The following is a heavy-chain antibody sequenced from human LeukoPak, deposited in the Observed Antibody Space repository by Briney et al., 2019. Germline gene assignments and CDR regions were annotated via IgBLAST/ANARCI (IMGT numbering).Heavy chain of an antibody. D-gene: IGHD2-2*01. CDR1: GGTFSSYA. CDR2: IIPIFGTA. V-gene: IGHV1-69*06. J-gene: IGHJ4*02. Sequence: SVKVSCKASGGTFSSYAISWERQAPGQGLEWMGGIIPIFGTATYAQKFQGRVTITADKSTSTAYMELSSLRSEDTAVYYCARGGEDCSSTSCYSNYFDYWGQGTLVTVSS. CDR3: ARGGEDCSSTSCYSNYFDY.